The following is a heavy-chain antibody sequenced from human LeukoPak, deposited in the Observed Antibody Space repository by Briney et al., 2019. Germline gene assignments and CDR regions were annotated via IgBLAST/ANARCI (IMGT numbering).Heavy chain of an antibody. J-gene: IGHJ4*02. D-gene: IGHD3-22*01. CDR2: IYDSGST. CDR1: GGSIRSSYYY. V-gene: IGHV4-39*01. CDR3: ARGAVTMIVVVPPYFDY. Sequence: SETLSLTCTVSGGSIRSSYYYWGWIRQPPGKGLEWIGSIYDSGSTYYNPSLKSRVTISVDTSKNQFSLKLNSVTAADTAVYYCARGAVTMIVVVPPYFDYWGQGTLVTVSS.